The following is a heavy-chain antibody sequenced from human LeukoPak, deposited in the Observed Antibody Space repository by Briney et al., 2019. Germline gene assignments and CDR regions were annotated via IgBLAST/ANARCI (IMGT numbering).Heavy chain of an antibody. V-gene: IGHV1-2*02. Sequence: ASVKVSSKASGYTFTAYYRHWVRQAPGQGVEWMGWINPNSGGTNYAQKFQGRVTMTRDTSISTAYMELSRLRSDDTAVYYCARGSGRGVSGDDYGMDVWGQGTTVTVSS. CDR2: INPNSGGT. CDR3: ARGSGRGVSGDDYGMDV. D-gene: IGHD3-10*02. CDR1: GYTFTAYY. J-gene: IGHJ6*02.